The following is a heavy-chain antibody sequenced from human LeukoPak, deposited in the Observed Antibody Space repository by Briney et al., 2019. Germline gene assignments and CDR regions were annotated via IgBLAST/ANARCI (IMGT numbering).Heavy chain of an antibody. J-gene: IGHJ4*02. Sequence: SGGSLRLSCAASGFTFDDYAMHWVRHAPGKRLEWVSGISWNSGSIGYADSVKGRFTISRDNAKNSLYLQMNSLRAEDTALYYCAKARGGSSFDYWGQGTLVTVSS. D-gene: IGHD3-10*01. CDR2: ISWNSGSI. V-gene: IGHV3-9*01. CDR1: GFTFDDYA. CDR3: AKARGGSSFDY.